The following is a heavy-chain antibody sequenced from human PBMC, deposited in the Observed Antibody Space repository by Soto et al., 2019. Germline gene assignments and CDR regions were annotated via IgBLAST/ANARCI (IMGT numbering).Heavy chain of an antibody. CDR1: GSISSSSYY. Sequence: GSISSSSYYWGWNRQPPGKRLEWIGSIYYSGSTYYNPSLKSRVTISVDTSKNQFSLKLSSVTAADTAVYYCARSPLHLTLFDSCGQGTLVTVS. J-gene: IGHJ4*02. CDR3: ARSPLHLTLFDS. D-gene: IGHD7-27*01. V-gene: IGHV4-39*01. CDR2: IYYSGST.